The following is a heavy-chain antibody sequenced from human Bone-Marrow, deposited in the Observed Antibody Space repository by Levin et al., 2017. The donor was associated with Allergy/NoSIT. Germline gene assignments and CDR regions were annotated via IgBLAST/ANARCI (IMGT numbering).Heavy chain of an antibody. CDR1: GGSISSNEYY. CDR2: ISYSGTT. D-gene: IGHD3-16*02. V-gene: IGHV4-39*01. J-gene: IGHJ4*02. Sequence: SETLSLTCIVSGGSISSNEYYWGWIRQPPGKGLEWIGSISYSGTTYYSPSLKSRVTISVDSSKNQFSLKLSSVTAADTAVYYCSRGGDYVWGSYRYKGDYWGQGTLVSVSS. CDR3: SRGGDYVWGSYRYKGDY.